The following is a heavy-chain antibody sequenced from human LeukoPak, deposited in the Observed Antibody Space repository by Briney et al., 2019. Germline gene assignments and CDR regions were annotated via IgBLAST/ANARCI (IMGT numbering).Heavy chain of an antibody. CDR1: GGSINSYY. CDR2: IYTSGST. CDR3: ARNRGSTVITDHYYYYYMDV. J-gene: IGHJ6*03. Sequence: SETLSLTCTVSGGSINSYYWNWIRQPAGKGLEWIGRIYTSGSTNYNPSLKSRVTMSVDTSKNQFSLKLSSVTAADTAVYYCARNRGSTVITDHYYYYYMDVWGKGTTVTVSS. V-gene: IGHV4-4*07. D-gene: IGHD4-11*01.